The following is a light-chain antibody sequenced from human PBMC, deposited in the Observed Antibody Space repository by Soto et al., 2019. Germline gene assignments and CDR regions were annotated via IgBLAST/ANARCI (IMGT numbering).Light chain of an antibody. Sequence: DIQMTQSPSSLSASVGDRVTITCRASQSISSYLHWYQQKPGKAPKLLIYAASSLQSGVPSRFSGSGSGTDFTLTISSLQPEDFATYYCQQSYSTPWTGGQATKVEIK. CDR2: AAS. CDR3: QQSYSTPWT. CDR1: QSISSY. J-gene: IGKJ1*01. V-gene: IGKV1-39*01.